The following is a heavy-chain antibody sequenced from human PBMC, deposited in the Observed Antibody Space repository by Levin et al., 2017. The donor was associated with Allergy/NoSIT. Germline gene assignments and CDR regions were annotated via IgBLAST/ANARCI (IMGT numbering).Heavy chain of an antibody. D-gene: IGHD2-15*01. V-gene: IGHV3-23*01. CDR1: GLIFHNCA. Sequence: LSLTCAASGLIFHNCAMGWVRQAPGKGLEWVSITSGSGGETYYADSVKGRFIISRDNSKNTLYLQMNSLSAEDTAIYYCGGRPVPSALGPFDYCGQGTLVTVSS. CDR2: TSGSGGET. J-gene: IGHJ4*02. CDR3: GGRPVPSALGPFDY.